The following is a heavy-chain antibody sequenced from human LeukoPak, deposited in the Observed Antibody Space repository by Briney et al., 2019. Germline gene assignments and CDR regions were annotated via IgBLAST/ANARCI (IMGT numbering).Heavy chain of an antibody. Sequence: TGGSLRLSCAASGFTFSSYAMHWVRQAPGKGLEWVAVISYDGSNKYYADSVKGRFTISRDNSKNTLYLQMNGLRAEDTAVYYCARDLIAGDYYYGMDVWGQGTTVTVSS. CDR2: ISYDGSNK. CDR3: ARDLIAGDYYYGMDV. J-gene: IGHJ6*02. V-gene: IGHV3-30*04. D-gene: IGHD3-22*01. CDR1: GFTFSSYA.